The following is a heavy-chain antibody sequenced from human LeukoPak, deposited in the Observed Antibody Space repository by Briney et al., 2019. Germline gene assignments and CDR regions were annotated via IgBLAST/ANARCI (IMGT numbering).Heavy chain of an antibody. CDR1: GYTLTSYY. CDR3: AREQNYYDSSGYYPLDY. D-gene: IGHD3-22*01. CDR2: INPSAGTT. Sequence: ASVKVSCKASGYTLTSYYMHWVRQAPGQGLEWMGIINPSAGTTTYAQKFQGRVTITADKSTTTAYMELSDLRSDDTAVYYCAREQNYYDSSGYYPLDYWGQGTLVTVSS. V-gene: IGHV1-46*01. J-gene: IGHJ4*02.